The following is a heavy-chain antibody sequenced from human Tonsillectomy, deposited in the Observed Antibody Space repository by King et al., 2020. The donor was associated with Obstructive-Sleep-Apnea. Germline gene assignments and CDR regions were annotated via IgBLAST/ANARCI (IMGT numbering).Heavy chain of an antibody. V-gene: IGHV3-23*04. D-gene: IGHD3-10*01. Sequence: VQLVESGGGLVQPGGSLRLSCAASGFTFSTYAMTWVRQSPGKGLEWVSATGNSGVITYYADSVKGRFTISRANSKNTLFLQMHSLRADDTAVYFCAKAISGFYGFGMDVWGQGTAVTVSS. CDR2: TGNSGVIT. CDR3: AKAISGFYGFGMDV. CDR1: GFTFSTYA. J-gene: IGHJ6*02.